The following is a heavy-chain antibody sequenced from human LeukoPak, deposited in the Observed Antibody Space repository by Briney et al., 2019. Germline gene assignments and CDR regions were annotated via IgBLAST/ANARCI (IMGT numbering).Heavy chain of an antibody. CDR2: IRSAGDK. V-gene: IGHV3-13*01. D-gene: IGHD5-12*01. Sequence: GGSLRLSCAASGFTFSSYHMHWVRQAAGKGLEWVSGIRSAGDKYYPGAVKGGLTISREDAKNSLYLQMNSLRAGDTAVYYCARQDNSGYGIFDYWGQGTLVTVSS. CDR1: GFTFSSYH. J-gene: IGHJ4*02. CDR3: ARQDNSGYGIFDY.